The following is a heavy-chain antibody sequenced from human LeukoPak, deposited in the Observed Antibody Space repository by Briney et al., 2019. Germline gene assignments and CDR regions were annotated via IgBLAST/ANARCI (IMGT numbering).Heavy chain of an antibody. V-gene: IGHV1-2*02. CDR1: GYTFTDYP. D-gene: IGHD6-13*01. Sequence: ASVKVSCKASGYTFTDYPIHWVRQAPGQGLEWVGYINPNNGATNSPQKVQGRAALTRDTSSSTAYMELRRLTSDDTAVYYRAIFSLAATGNSPYWGQGSLATVSS. CDR2: INPNNGAT. J-gene: IGHJ4*02. CDR3: AIFSLAATGNSPY.